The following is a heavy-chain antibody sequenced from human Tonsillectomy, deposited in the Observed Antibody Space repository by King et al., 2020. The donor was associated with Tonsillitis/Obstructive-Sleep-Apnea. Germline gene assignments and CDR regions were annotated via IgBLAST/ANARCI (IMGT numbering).Heavy chain of an antibody. D-gene: IGHD1-7*01. CDR1: GFDFETFG. V-gene: IGHV3-49*05. J-gene: IGHJ3*02. Sequence: VQLVESGGGLVKPGRSLRLSCTGSGFDFETFGVSWFRQAPGKGLEWVAFIRRRAYGGTTDYAASVRGRFSISRDESRSVAYLQMSSLKSADTAVYYCSRALYNWNYLPTQGTHAFDIWGQGTIVTVSS. CDR2: IRRRAYGGTT. CDR3: SRALYNWNYLPTQGTHAFDI.